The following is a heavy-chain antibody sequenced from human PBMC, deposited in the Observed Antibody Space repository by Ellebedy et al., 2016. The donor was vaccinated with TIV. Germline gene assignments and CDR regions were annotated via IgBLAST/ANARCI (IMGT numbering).Heavy chain of an antibody. J-gene: IGHJ5*02. D-gene: IGHD3-22*01. Sequence: GESLKISCAASGFTFSGYYMSWFRQAPGKGPGWVSSISYSGDLMYYADSVKGRFTTSRDNAENSLYLQMNSLRAEDTSVYYCAKVRITMIVVVPNWFDPWGQGTLVTVSS. CDR1: GFTFSGYY. V-gene: IGHV3-11*01. CDR2: ISYSGDLM. CDR3: AKVRITMIVVVPNWFDP.